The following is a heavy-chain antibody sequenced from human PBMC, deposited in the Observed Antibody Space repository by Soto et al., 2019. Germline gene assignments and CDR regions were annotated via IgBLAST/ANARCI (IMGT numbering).Heavy chain of an antibody. J-gene: IGHJ4*02. D-gene: IGHD1-26*01. CDR1: GFTFSDYY. CDR2: ISSSSSYT. CDR3: ASSGSYSYYFDY. V-gene: IGHV3-11*06. Sequence: QVQLVESGGGLVKPGGSLRLSCAASGFTFSDYYMSWIRQAPGKGLEWVSYISSSSSYTNYADSVKGRFTISRDNVKNSLYLQMNSLRAEDTAVYYCASSGSYSYYFDYWGQGTLVTVSS.